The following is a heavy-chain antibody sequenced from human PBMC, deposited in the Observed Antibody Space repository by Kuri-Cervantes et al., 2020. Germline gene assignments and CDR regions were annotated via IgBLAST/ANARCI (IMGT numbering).Heavy chain of an antibody. J-gene: IGHJ3*02. CDR3: AAQSSVYGLAFDI. CDR2: IIPIFGTA. CDR1: GGTFSSYA. Sequence: SVKVSCKASGGTFSSYAISWVRQAPGKGLEWMGGIIPIFGTANYAQKFQGRVTITADESTSTAYMELSSLRSEDTAVYYCAAQSSVYGLAFDIWGQGTMVTVSS. D-gene: IGHD4-17*01. V-gene: IGHV1-69*13.